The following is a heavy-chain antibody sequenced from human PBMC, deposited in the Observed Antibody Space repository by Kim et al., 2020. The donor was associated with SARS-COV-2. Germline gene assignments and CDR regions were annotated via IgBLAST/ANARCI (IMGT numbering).Heavy chain of an antibody. Sequence: PSFQGHVTISADKSISTAYLQWSSLKASDTAMYYCARGLYDILTGYTELDYWGQGTLVTVSS. CDR3: ARGLYDILTGYTELDY. V-gene: IGHV5-10-1*01. D-gene: IGHD3-9*01. J-gene: IGHJ4*02.